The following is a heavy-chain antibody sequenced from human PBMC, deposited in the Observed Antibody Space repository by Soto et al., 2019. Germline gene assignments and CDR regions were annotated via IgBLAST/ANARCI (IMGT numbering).Heavy chain of an antibody. V-gene: IGHV3-48*01. CDR3: ARSITIFGEVKNYYYMDV. Sequence: EVQLVESGGGLVQPGGSLRLSCAASGFTFSSYSMNWVRQAPGKGLEWVSYISSSSSTIYYADSVKGRFTISRDNAKNSLYLQMNSLRAEDTAVYYCARSITIFGEVKNYYYMDVWGKGPTVTVSS. CDR2: ISSSSSTI. CDR1: GFTFSSYS. J-gene: IGHJ6*03. D-gene: IGHD3-3*01.